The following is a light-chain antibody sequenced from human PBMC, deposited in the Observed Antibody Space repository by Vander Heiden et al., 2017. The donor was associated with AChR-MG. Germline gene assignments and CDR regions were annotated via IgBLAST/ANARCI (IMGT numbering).Light chain of an antibody. CDR1: SSDVGGYKY. CDR3: SSYTAKSATVV. Sequence: QSALAQPASVSGSPGQSINISCTGSSSDVGGYKYVSWYQQYPGKAPRLMIYEVIHRPSGVSNRFSGSKSGNTASLTISGLQPEDEADYYCSSYTAKSATVVFGGGTKLTVL. V-gene: IGLV2-14*01. CDR2: EVI. J-gene: IGLJ2*01.